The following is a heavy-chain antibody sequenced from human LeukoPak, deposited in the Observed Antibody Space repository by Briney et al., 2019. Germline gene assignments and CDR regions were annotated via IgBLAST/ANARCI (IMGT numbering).Heavy chain of an antibody. Sequence: GGSLRLSCAASGFTFSSYTMNWVRQAPGKGLEWVSGISGSGGSTYYADSVKGRFTISRDNSKNTLYLQMNSLRAEDTAVYYCAKDEGATGWFGSPGNWFDPWGQGTLVTVSS. CDR3: AKDEGATGWFGSPGNWFDP. CDR1: GFTFSSYT. D-gene: IGHD3-10*01. J-gene: IGHJ5*02. V-gene: IGHV3-23*01. CDR2: ISGSGGST.